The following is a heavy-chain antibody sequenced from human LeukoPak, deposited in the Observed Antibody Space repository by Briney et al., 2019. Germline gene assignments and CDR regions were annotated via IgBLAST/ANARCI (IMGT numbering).Heavy chain of an antibody. D-gene: IGHD6-13*01. CDR3: ARGNSYSSSYDY. CDR2: IYSGGST. Sequence: GGSLRLSCAASGFTVSSNYMSWVRQAPGKGLEWVSVIYSGGSTYYADSVKGRFTISRDNSKNTLYLQMNSLRAEDTAVYYCARGNSYSSSYDYWGQGTLVTVSS. CDR1: GFTVSSNY. J-gene: IGHJ4*02. V-gene: IGHV3-53*01.